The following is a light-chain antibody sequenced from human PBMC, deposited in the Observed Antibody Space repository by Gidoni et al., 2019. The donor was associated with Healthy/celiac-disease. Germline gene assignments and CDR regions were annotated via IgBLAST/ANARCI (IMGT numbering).Light chain of an antibody. CDR2: GAS. Sequence: EIVLTQSPGTLSLSPGERTTLSCRASQSVSSSYLAWYQQKPGQAPRLLIYGASSSATGIPDRFSGSGSGTDFTLTISRLEPEDFAVYYCQQYSSSPPYTLGQGTKLEIK. J-gene: IGKJ2*01. CDR1: QSVSSSY. V-gene: IGKV3-20*01. CDR3: QQYSSSPPYT.